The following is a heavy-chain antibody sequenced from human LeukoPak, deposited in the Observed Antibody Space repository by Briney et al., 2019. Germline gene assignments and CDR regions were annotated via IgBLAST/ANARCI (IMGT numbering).Heavy chain of an antibody. D-gene: IGHD6-19*01. CDR3: AKGPYSSGWYQDY. V-gene: IGHV3-23*01. J-gene: IGHJ4*02. Sequence: GGSLRLSCAASGLSFSSFAMSWVRQGPARGLEWVSSIRGNGETFYADSVKGRFTISRDNSKNTLYLQMNSLRAEDTAVYYCAKGPYSSGWYQDYWGQGTLVTVSS. CDR2: IRGNGET. CDR1: GLSFSSFA.